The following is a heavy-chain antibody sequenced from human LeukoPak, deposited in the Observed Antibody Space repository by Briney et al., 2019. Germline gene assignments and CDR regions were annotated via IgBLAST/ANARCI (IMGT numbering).Heavy chain of an antibody. J-gene: IGHJ4*02. Sequence: VASVKVSCKASGYTFTTYGFSWVRQAPGQGLEWMGWISSYNGGAGYAQKLQGRVTMTTDTSTSTTYMELRSLRSDDTAVYYCARQKKQTTAIDYWGQGTLVTVSS. CDR1: GYTFTTYG. CDR2: ISSYNGGA. D-gene: IGHD4-17*01. CDR3: ARQKKQTTAIDY. V-gene: IGHV1-18*01.